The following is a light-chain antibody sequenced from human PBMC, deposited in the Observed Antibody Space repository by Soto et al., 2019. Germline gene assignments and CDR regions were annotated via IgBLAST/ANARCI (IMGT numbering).Light chain of an antibody. CDR1: QSVSRNY. CDR2: GAS. V-gene: IGKV3-20*01. Sequence: EVVLTQSPGTLSLSPGERATLSCRASQSVSRNYLAWYQQKPGQAPRLLIYGASSRATGIPDRFSGSGSGTDFTLTISRLEPEDFAVYYCQQYGSSPPSSTFGQGTKVDIK. J-gene: IGKJ1*01. CDR3: QQYGSSPPSST.